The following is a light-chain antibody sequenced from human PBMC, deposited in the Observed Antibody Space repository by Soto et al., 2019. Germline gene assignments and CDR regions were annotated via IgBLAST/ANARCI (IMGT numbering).Light chain of an antibody. Sequence: QSPSALSVSTGERATLSCWASQSVGSTLNWYQQRPGQAPRLLIYDTSIRATGIPARFSGSGSGTDFTLTISRLEPEDFAVYYCQQYGSSGTFGQGTKVDIK. V-gene: IGKV3-20*01. CDR1: QSVGST. CDR3: QQYGSSGT. J-gene: IGKJ1*01. CDR2: DTS.